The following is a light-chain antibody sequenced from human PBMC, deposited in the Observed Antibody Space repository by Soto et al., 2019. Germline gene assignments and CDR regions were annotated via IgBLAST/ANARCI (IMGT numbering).Light chain of an antibody. V-gene: IGKV3-11*01. J-gene: IGKJ4*01. Sequence: ENVLTQSPATLSLSPGETATLSCRASHSVGSYLACQQQKPGQAPRLLIYDASNMDTGIPARFSGSGSGTDCTRTIRLRETEAFTIYYCQKRSKWVVGGGTKVEIK. CDR2: DAS. CDR3: QKRSKWV. CDR1: HSVGSY.